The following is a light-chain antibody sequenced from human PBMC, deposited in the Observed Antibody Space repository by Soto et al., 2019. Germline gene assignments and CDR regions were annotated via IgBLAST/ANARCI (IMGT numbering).Light chain of an antibody. J-gene: IGKJ5*01. CDR3: QQYNNWPPIT. CDR1: QSVRNY. V-gene: IGKV3D-15*01. Sequence: EIVLTQSPATLSVSPGDRATLSCRASQSVRNYLAWYQQKPGQAPRLLIYDASNRATGIPARFSGSGSGTEFTLTISSLQSEDFAVYYCQQYNNWPPITFGQGTRLEIK. CDR2: DAS.